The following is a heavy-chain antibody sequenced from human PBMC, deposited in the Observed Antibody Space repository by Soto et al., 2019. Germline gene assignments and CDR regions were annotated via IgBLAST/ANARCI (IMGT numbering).Heavy chain of an antibody. V-gene: IGHV4-39*01. CDR2: IYYSGST. D-gene: IGHD6-13*01. CDR3: ARVLSSSWRTFDY. J-gene: IGHJ4*02. Sequence: SETLSLTCTVSGGSISSSSYYWGWIRQPPGKGLEWIGSIYYSGSTYYNPSLKSRVTISVDTSKNQFSLKLSSVTAADTAVYYCARVLSSSWRTFDYGGQGTLVT. CDR1: GGSISSSSYY.